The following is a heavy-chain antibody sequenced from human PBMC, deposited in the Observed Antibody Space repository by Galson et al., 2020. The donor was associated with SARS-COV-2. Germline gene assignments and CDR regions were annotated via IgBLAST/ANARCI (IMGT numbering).Heavy chain of an antibody. V-gene: IGHV1-18*01. D-gene: IGHD6-19*01. CDR3: ARTEIEVAAVIDW. CDR1: GYSFTSYA. J-gene: IGHJ4*02. CDR2: IRPFNSHI. Sequence: GESLKISCKASGYSFTSYAISWVRQAPGQGLEWIGWIRPFNSHIEYVPKFQGRVALTTDTSTATAYLEVRSLRVDDTAVYYCARTEIEVAAVIDWWGQGTLVTVS.